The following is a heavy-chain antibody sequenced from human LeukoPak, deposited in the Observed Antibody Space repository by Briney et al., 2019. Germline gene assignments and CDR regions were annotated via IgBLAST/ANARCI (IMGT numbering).Heavy chain of an antibody. CDR1: GGSISSGGYS. J-gene: IGHJ6*02. CDR3: ARGPVSPKDYYYYYGMDV. V-gene: IGHV4-30-2*01. Sequence: SETLSLTCAVSGGSISSGGYSWSWNRQPRGKGLEWIGYIYHSGSTYYNPSLKSRVAISVDRSKNQFSLKLSSVTAADTAVYYCARGPVSPKDYYYYYGMDVWGQGTTVTVSS. CDR2: IYHSGST. D-gene: IGHD2-8*01.